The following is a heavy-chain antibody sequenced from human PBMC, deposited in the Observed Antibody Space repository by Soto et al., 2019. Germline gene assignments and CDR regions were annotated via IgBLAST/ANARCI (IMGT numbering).Heavy chain of an antibody. D-gene: IGHD3-10*01. J-gene: IGHJ5*02. CDR1: GYTFINYG. CDR2: INVYNGNT. Sequence: QVQLVQSGGEVKKPGASVKVSCKASGYTFINYGISWVRQAPGQGLEWMGWINVYNGNTKYAQKVQGRVTMTTDTSTRTAYMELRSLRSDDTAVYYCARGVGSGSYYNQYNWFDPWGQGTLVTVSS. CDR3: ARGVGSGSYYNQYNWFDP. V-gene: IGHV1-18*01.